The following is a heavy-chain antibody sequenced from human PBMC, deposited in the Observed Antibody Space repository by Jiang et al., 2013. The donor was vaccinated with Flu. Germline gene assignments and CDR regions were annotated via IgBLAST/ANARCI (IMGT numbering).Heavy chain of an antibody. CDR2: ITHGWGT. Sequence: QLVESGPGLVKPSETLSLNCVVSGYSITSGFYWGWIRQPPGKGLEWIGSITHGWGTFYNPSLKSRATTLIDTPNNHFSLRLTSVTAADTAVYYCARRSGHYGSGDDYYFDYWGQGVLVTVSS. CDR3: ARRSGHYGSGDDYYFDY. CDR1: GYSITSGFY. J-gene: IGHJ4*02. D-gene: IGHD3-10*01. V-gene: IGHV4-38-2*01.